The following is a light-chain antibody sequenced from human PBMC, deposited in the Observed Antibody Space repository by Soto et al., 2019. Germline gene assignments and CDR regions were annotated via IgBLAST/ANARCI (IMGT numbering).Light chain of an antibody. V-gene: IGLV1-44*01. J-gene: IGLJ3*02. Sequence: QSVLTQPPSASATPGQRVTISCSGSSSNIGSNAVNWYQQLPGTAPKLLIYSHNQRPSGVPDRFSGSKSGTSASLAISGLQSEDEADYYCAAWDDSLNGGVFGGGTKVTVL. CDR3: AAWDDSLNGGV. CDR1: SSNIGSNA. CDR2: SHN.